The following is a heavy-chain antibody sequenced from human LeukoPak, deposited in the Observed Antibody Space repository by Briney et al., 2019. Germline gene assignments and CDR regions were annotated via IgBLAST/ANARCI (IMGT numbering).Heavy chain of an antibody. J-gene: IGHJ4*02. CDR3: AREDTPMHDSQMGVVRNLDY. CDR1: GYTFISYS. CDR2: INPSGGST. Sequence: ASVKVSCKASGYTFISYSMHWVRQAPGQGLEWMGIINPSGGSTSYAQKFQGRVTMTREMSTSTVYMELSSLRSEDTAVYYCAREDTPMHDSQMGVVRNLDYWGQGTLVTVSS. D-gene: IGHD3-3*01. V-gene: IGHV1-46*01.